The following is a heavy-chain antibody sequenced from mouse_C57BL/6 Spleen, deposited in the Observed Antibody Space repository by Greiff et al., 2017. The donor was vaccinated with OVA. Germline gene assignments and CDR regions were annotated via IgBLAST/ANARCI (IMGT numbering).Heavy chain of an antibody. CDR1: GFTFTNYF. V-gene: IGHV1-54*01. CDR2: ISPGSGCT. Sequence: VQLEESGADLVRPGRSVKVSCKASGFTFTNYFISWVNQRPGQGLEWIGVISPGSGCTNYNERFKGKATLTTDNSTSTAYMQLSSLTSEDSAVYYCARSGEAAHATPFAYWGQGTTLTVSS. D-gene: IGHD3-2*02. CDR3: ARSGEAAHATPFAY. J-gene: IGHJ2*01.